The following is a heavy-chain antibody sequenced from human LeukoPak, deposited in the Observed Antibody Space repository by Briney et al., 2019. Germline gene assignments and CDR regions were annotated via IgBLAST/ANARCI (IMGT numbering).Heavy chain of an antibody. CDR1: GFTFSSYE. V-gene: IGHV3-48*03. CDR2: ISSSGSTI. J-gene: IGHJ4*02. CDR3: ARDPAFGALDY. Sequence: GGSLRLSCAASGFTFSSYEMNWVRQAPGKGLEWVSYISSSGSTIYYADSVKGRFTISRDNAINSLYLQMNSLKVEDTAVYYCARDPAFGALDYWGQGTLVTVSS. D-gene: IGHD3-10*01.